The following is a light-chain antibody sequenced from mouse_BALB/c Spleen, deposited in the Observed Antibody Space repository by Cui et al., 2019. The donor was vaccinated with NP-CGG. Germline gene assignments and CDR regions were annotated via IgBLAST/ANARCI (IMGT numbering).Light chain of an antibody. CDR3: ALWYSNHWV. CDR1: TGAITTSNY. CDR2: GTN. J-gene: IGLJ1*01. Sequence: QSVVTQVSALTTSPGETVTLTCRSSTGAITTSNYANWVQEKPDHLFAGLIGGTNNRAPGVPARFSGSLIGDKAALTIAGAQTEDEIIYCCALWYSNHWVFGGGTKLTVL. V-gene: IGLV1*01.